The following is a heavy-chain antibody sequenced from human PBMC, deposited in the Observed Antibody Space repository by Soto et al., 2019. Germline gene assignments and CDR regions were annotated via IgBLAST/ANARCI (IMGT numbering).Heavy chain of an antibody. V-gene: IGHV1-18*01. CDR3: ARVVQQLVLVGWFDP. D-gene: IGHD6-13*01. CDR1: GYTFTSYG. CDR2: ISAYNGNT. Sequence: QVQLVQSGAEVKKPGASVKVSCKASGYTFTSYGISWVRQAPGQGLEWMGWISAYNGNTNYAQKLQGRVTMTTDTSTSKAYMELRSLRSDDTAVYYCARVVQQLVLVGWFDPWGQGTLVTVSS. J-gene: IGHJ5*02.